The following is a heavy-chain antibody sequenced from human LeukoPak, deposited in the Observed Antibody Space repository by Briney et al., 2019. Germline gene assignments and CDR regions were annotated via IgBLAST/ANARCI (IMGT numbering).Heavy chain of an antibody. CDR1: GGSISSGVYY. CDR2: IYYSGST. J-gene: IGHJ4*02. CDR3: ARVLSSSWHPYYFDY. V-gene: IGHV4-31*03. Sequence: SETLSLTCTVSGGSISSGVYYWSWIRQHPGKGLEWIGYIYYSGSTYYNPSLKSRVTISVDTSKNQFSLKLSSVTAADTAVYYCARVLSSSWHPYYFDYWGQGTLVTVSS. D-gene: IGHD6-13*01.